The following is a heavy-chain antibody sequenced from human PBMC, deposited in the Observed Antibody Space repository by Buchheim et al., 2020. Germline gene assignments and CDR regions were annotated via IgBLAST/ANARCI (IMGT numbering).Heavy chain of an antibody. CDR3: AKDLVRYGLYYYYGMDV. D-gene: IGHD3-10*01. J-gene: IGHJ6*02. V-gene: IGHV3-43D*04. CDR1: GFTFDDYA. CDR2: ISWDGGST. Sequence: EVQLVESGGVVVQPGGSLRLSCAASGFTFDDYAMHWVRQAPGKGLEWVSLISWDGGSTYYADSVKGRFTISSDNSKNSLYLQMNSLRAEDTALYYCAKDLVRYGLYYYYGMDVWGQGTT.